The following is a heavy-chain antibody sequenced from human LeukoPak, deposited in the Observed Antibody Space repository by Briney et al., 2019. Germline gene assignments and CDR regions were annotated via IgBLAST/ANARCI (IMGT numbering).Heavy chain of an antibody. Sequence: QSGGSLRLSCAASGFTVSSNYMSWVRQAPGKGLEWVSVIYSGGSTYYADSVKGRFTISRDNSKNTLYLQMNSLRAEDTAVYYCARVHNSGWPDYWGQGTLATVSS. CDR3: ARVHNSGWPDY. CDR2: IYSGGST. CDR1: GFTVSSNY. J-gene: IGHJ4*02. D-gene: IGHD6-19*01. V-gene: IGHV3-53*01.